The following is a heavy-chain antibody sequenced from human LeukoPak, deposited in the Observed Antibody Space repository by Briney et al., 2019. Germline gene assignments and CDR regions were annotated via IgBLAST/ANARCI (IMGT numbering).Heavy chain of an antibody. V-gene: IGHV1-18*01. J-gene: IGHJ4*02. D-gene: IGHD2-8*01. Sequence: ASVKVSCKASGYTFTSYGISWVRQSPGQGLEWMGWISAYNGNTHYAQKLQGRVTMTTDTSTSTAYMELRSLRSDDTAVYYCARAPWVLGYCTNGVCLFDYWGQGTLVTVSS. CDR3: ARAPWVLGYCTNGVCLFDY. CDR2: ISAYNGNT. CDR1: GYTFTSYG.